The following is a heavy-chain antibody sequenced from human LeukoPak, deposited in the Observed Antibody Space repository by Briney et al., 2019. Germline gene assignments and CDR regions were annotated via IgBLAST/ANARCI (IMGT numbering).Heavy chain of an antibody. Sequence: GGSLRLSCAASGFTFSSYGMHWVRQAPGKGLEWVAFIRYDGSNKYYADSVKGRFTISRDNSKNTLYLQMNSLRAEDTAVYYCASAKPKNMVRGLIMRRESRYYFDYWGQGTLVTVSS. J-gene: IGHJ4*02. V-gene: IGHV3-30*02. CDR1: GFTFSSYG. CDR2: IRYDGSNK. CDR3: ASAKPKNMVRGLIMRRESRYYFDY. D-gene: IGHD3-10*01.